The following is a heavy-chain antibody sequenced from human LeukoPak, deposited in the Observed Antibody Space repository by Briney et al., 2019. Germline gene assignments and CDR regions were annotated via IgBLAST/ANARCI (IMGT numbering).Heavy chain of an antibody. J-gene: IGHJ6*03. CDR2: ISSSSSTI. CDR3: AKDGRYSIGTYYYYMDV. Sequence: GGSLRLSCAAYGFSFSSYSMNWVRQAPGKGLEWVSYISSSSSTIYYADSVKGRFTISRDNAKNSLYLQMNSLRAEDTALYYCAKDGRYSIGTYYYYMDVWGKGTTVTVSS. V-gene: IGHV3-48*01. D-gene: IGHD3-9*01. CDR1: GFSFSSYS.